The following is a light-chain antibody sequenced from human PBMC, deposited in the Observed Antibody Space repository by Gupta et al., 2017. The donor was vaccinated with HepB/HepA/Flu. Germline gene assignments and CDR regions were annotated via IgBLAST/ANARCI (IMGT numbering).Light chain of an antibody. CDR2: GAS. Sequence: EIVLTQSPGTLSLSPGERATLSCRASQTVINNDLAWYQQRPGQAPRLLIYGASSRATGIPDRFSGSGSGTDFTLTISRLEPEDFAVYYCQQSGNSLWTFGQGTKVEI. CDR3: QQSGNSLWT. V-gene: IGKV3-20*01. J-gene: IGKJ1*01. CDR1: QTVINND.